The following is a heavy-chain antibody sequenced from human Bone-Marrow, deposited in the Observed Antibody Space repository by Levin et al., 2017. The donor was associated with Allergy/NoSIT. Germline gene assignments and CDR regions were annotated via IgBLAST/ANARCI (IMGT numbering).Heavy chain of an antibody. Sequence: PGGSLRLSCSVSGGSFINYFWNWIRQPPGKGLEWIGEINHLGTTNYNPSLNSRVTVSVDTSKNQFSLNLSSVTAADTAMYYCARSGPGYSYGTLDYWGQGILVTVSS. D-gene: IGHD5-18*01. CDR1: GGSFINYF. CDR2: INHLGTT. CDR3: ARSGPGYSYGTLDY. V-gene: IGHV4-34*01. J-gene: IGHJ4*02.